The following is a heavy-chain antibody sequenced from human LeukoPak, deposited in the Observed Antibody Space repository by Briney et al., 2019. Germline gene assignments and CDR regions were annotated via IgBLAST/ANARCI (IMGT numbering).Heavy chain of an antibody. CDR2: MNPNSGNT. Sequence: ASVKVSCKASGYTFTSYDINWVRQATGQGLEWMGWMNPNSGNTGYAQKFQGRVTMTRNTSISTAYMELSSLRSEDTAVYYCAREHQALNAFDIWGQGTMVTVSS. CDR1: GYTFTSYD. D-gene: IGHD2-2*01. J-gene: IGHJ3*02. CDR3: AREHQALNAFDI. V-gene: IGHV1-8*01.